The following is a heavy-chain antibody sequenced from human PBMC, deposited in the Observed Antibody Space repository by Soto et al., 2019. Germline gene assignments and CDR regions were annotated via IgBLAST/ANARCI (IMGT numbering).Heavy chain of an antibody. CDR1: GFTFNYYW. CDR2: IHSDGSTT. J-gene: IGHJ3*01. D-gene: IGHD2-21*02. Sequence: EVQLVESEGGLVQRGGSLRLSCAASGFTFNYYWMHWVRQAPGQGLVWVSHIHSDGSTTTYADAVKGRFTISRDNAKNTLYLQMNSLRAEDTAVYYCVRGDKGGFDLWGQGTPVTVSS. V-gene: IGHV3-74*01. CDR3: VRGDKGGFDL.